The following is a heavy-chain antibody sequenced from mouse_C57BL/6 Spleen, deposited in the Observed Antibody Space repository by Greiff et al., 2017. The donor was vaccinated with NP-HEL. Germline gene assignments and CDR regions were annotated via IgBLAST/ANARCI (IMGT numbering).Heavy chain of an antibody. CDR1: GFNITDDY. CDR2: IDPENGDT. CDR3: TTPYYGRGY. Sequence: VQLQQSGAELVRPGASVKLSCTASGFNITDDYLHWVKQRPEQGLEWIGWIDPENGDTEYASKFQGKATITADTASNTAYLQLSSLTSEDTAVYYCTTPYYGRGYWGQGTTLTVSS. D-gene: IGHD1-1*01. V-gene: IGHV14-4*01. J-gene: IGHJ2*01.